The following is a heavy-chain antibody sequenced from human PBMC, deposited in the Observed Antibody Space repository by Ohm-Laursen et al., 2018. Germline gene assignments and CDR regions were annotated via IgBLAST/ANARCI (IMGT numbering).Heavy chain of an antibody. CDR3: ARGGYYGSYYGMDV. Sequence: SLRLSCAAPGFTFSRYGMHWVRQAPGKGLEWVAVISYDGSNKYYADSVKGRFTISRDNSKNTLYLQMNSLRAEDTAVYYCARGGYYGSYYGMDVWGQGTTVTVSS. D-gene: IGHD3-10*01. CDR1: GFTFSRYG. J-gene: IGHJ6*02. V-gene: IGHV3-30*03. CDR2: ISYDGSNK.